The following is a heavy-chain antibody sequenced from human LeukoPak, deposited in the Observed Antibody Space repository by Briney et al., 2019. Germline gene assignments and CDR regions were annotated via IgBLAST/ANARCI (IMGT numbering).Heavy chain of an antibody. D-gene: IGHD5-24*01. Sequence: SETLSLTCTVSGGSISSYYWSWIRQPPGKGLEWIGYIYYSGSTNYNPSLKNRVTVSVDTSKNQFSLKLSSVTAADTAVYYCARHRRWLQRYYFDYWGQGTLVTVSS. CDR2: IYYSGST. CDR3: ARHRRWLQRYYFDY. CDR1: GGSISSYY. J-gene: IGHJ4*02. V-gene: IGHV4-59*08.